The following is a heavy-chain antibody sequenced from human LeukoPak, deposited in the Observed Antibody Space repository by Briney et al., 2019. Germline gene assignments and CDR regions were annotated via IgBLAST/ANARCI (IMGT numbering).Heavy chain of an antibody. D-gene: IGHD2-21*02. CDR3: ARGPHIVVVTATDY. CDR2: ISSASGSI. CDR1: GFTFSSYS. J-gene: IGHJ4*02. V-gene: IGHV3-48*01. Sequence: GGSLRLSCAASGFTFSSYSMNWVRQAPGKGLEWVSYISSASGSIYYADSVKGRFTISRDNSKNTLYLQMNSLRAEDTAVYYCARGPHIVVVTATDYWGQGTLVTVSS.